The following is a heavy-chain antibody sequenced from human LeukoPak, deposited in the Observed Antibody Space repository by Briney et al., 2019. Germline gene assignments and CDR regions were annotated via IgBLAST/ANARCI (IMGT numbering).Heavy chain of an antibody. D-gene: IGHD5-12*01. CDR1: GFTFSTYW. V-gene: IGHV3-74*03. J-gene: IGHJ4*02. CDR2: INSDGSST. Sequence: GGSLRLSCAASGFTFSTYWMHWVRQAPGKGLVWVSRINSDGSSTMYADSVKGRFTFSRDNAKNTLYLQMNRLRAEDTAVYYCARDSMTGYEQGTGSFDYWGQGTLVTVSS. CDR3: ARDSMTGYEQGTGSFDY.